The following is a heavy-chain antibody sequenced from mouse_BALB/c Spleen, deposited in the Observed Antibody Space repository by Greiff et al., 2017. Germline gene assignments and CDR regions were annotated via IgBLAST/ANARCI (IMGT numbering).Heavy chain of an antibody. D-gene: IGHD4-1*01. CDR3: ARPPLTGIWYFDV. Sequence: EVKLMESGPGLVKPSQSLSLTCSVTGYSITSGYYWNWIRQFPGNKLEWMGYISYDGSNNYNPSLKNRISITRDTSKNQFFLKLNSVTTEDTATYYCARPPLTGIWYFDVWGAGTTVTVSS. CDR1: GYSITSGYY. V-gene: IGHV3-6*02. J-gene: IGHJ1*01. CDR2: ISYDGSN.